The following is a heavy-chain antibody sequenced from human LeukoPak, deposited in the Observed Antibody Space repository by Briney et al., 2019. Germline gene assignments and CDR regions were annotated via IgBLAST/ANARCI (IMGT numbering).Heavy chain of an antibody. Sequence: SETLSLTCTVSGGSISGYYWSWIRQPAGKGLEWIGRIYTSGSTNYNASLKSRVSMSVDTSKNQFSLKLSSVTAADTAVFYCARKNSGYFREFDYWGQGTLVTVPS. V-gene: IGHV4-4*07. CDR3: ARKNSGYFREFDY. J-gene: IGHJ4*02. D-gene: IGHD5-12*01. CDR1: GGSISGYY. CDR2: IYTSGST.